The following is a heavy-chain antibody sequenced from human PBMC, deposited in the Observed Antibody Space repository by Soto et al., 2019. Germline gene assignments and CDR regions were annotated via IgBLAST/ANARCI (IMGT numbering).Heavy chain of an antibody. J-gene: IGHJ4*02. CDR1: GGSISSYY. D-gene: IGHD2-8*01. V-gene: IGHV4-59*01. Sequence: SETLSLTFTVSGGSISSYYWSWIRQPPGKGLEWIGYIYYSGSTNYNPSLKSRVTISVDTSKNQFSLKLSSVTAADTAVYYCARVYAYYFDYWGQGTLVTVSS. CDR2: IYYSGST. CDR3: ARVYAYYFDY.